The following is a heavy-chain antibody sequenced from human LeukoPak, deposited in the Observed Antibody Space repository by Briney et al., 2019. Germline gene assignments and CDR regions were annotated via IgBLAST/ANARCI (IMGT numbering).Heavy chain of an antibody. J-gene: IGHJ6*02. CDR3: AKYRSPVLYCSGGSCYGYGMDV. CDR2: ISGSGGST. CDR1: GFTFSSYA. Sequence: GGSLRLSCAASGFTFSSYAMSWVRQAPGKGLEWVSAISGSGGSTYYADSVKGRFTISRDNFKNTLYLQMNSLRAEDTAVYYCAKYRSPVLYCSGGSCYGYGMDVWGQGTTVTVSS. V-gene: IGHV3-23*01. D-gene: IGHD2-15*01.